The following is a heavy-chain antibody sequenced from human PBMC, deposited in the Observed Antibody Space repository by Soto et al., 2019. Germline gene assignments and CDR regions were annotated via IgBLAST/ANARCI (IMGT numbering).Heavy chain of an antibody. Sequence: SVTLCLTCAVYGGSFGGYYWSWIRQPPGKGLEWIGEINHSGSTNYNPSLKSRVTISVDTSKNQFSLKLSSVTAADTAVYYCARGLSSWYRGWFDPWGQGTLVTVSS. CDR2: INHSGST. CDR3: ARGLSSWYRGWFDP. J-gene: IGHJ5*02. CDR1: GGSFGGYY. D-gene: IGHD6-13*01. V-gene: IGHV4-34*01.